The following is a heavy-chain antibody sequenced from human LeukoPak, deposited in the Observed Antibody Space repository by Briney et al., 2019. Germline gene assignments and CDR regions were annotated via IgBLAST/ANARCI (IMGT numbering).Heavy chain of an antibody. D-gene: IGHD3-3*01. CDR2: IYSGGST. CDR3: ARVPYYDFWSGYPTPYYFDY. Sequence: GGSLRLSCAASGFTFSSYAMSWVRQAPGKGLEWVSVIYSGGSTYYADSVKGRFTISRDNSKNTLYLQMNSLRAEDTAVYYCARVPYYDFWSGYPTPYYFDYWGQGTLVTVSS. CDR1: GFTFSSYA. J-gene: IGHJ4*02. V-gene: IGHV3-66*01.